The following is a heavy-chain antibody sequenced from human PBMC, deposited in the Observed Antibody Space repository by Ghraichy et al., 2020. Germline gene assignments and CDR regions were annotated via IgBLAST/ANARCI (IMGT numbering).Heavy chain of an antibody. Sequence: SETLSLTCSVSGGSIRSSSYYWGWIRQPPGKGLEWIGNIYYSGSTYYNPSLKSRVTISVDTSKNQFSLKLSSVTAADTAVYYCARHRTRYCSSTSCYSYSFDYWGQGTLVTVSS. V-gene: IGHV4-39*01. CDR1: GGSIRSSSYY. CDR2: IYYSGST. CDR3: ARHRTRYCSSTSCYSYSFDY. D-gene: IGHD2-2*01. J-gene: IGHJ4*02.